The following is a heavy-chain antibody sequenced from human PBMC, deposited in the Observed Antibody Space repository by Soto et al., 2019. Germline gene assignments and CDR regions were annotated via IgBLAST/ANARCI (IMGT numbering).Heavy chain of an antibody. J-gene: IGHJ6*02. CDR3: ATGAYCSGGSCSDYYYYYYGMDL. Sequence: GAAGKVSCKTCGCTFRSSAVQWVRQSRGQRLEWIGWLVVGTGNTNYAQKFQQRVTISSDRSTNTVSMELSSLTSEDTAVYYCATGAYCSGGSCSDYYYYYYGMDLWGQGTTVTVSS. CDR2: LVVGTGNT. V-gene: IGHV1-58*01. CDR1: GCTFRSSA. D-gene: IGHD2-15*01.